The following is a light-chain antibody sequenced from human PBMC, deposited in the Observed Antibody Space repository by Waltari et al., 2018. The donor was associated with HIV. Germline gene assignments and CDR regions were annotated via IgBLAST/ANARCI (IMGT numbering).Light chain of an antibody. CDR1: ASVRKN. Sequence: IVIPQSPAILSVSPGETATATCRASASVRKNLVWVQQKPGQAPRLLIYDADTRATGVPGRFSGSGSGREFTLSISSLQSEDVAVYFCQQCVQWPWTFGQGTKVEI. CDR2: DAD. V-gene: IGKV3-15*01. CDR3: QQCVQWPWT. J-gene: IGKJ1*01.